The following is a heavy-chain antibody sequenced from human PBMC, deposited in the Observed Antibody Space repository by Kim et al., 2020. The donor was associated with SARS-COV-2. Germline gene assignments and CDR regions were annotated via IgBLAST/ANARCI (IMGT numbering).Heavy chain of an antibody. V-gene: IGHV4-59*01. CDR2: IYYSGST. CDR3: ATDSSSWFRYYYYGMAV. J-gene: IGHJ6*01. CDR1: GGSISSYY. Sequence: SETLSLTCTVSGGSISSYYWSWIRQPPGKGLEWIGYIYYSGSTNYNPSLKSRVTISVDTSKNQFSLNLSSVTAADTAVYYGATDSSSWFRYYYYGMAVSG. D-gene: IGHD6-13*01.